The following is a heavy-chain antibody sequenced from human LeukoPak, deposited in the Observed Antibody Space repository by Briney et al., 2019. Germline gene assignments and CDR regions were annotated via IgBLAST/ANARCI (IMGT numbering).Heavy chain of an antibody. CDR3: ARGGPRGFWDPYYMDV. D-gene: IGHD3-3*01. J-gene: IGHJ6*03. V-gene: IGHV4-38-2*02. CDR1: GYSISSGYY. Sequence: SETLSLTCTVSGYSISSGYYWGWIRQPPGKGLEWIGSIYHSGSTYYNPSLKSRVTISVDTSKNQFSLKLSSVTAADTAVYYCARGGPRGFWDPYYMDVWGKGTTVTVSS. CDR2: IYHSGST.